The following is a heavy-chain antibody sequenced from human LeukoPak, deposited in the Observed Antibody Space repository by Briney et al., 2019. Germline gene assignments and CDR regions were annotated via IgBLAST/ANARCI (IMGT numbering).Heavy chain of an antibody. V-gene: IGHV1-2*02. CDR1: GYTFTDYF. D-gene: IGHD5-12*01. Sequence: ASVKVSCKASGYTFTDYFMHCVRHAPRQGLEWMGWINPKSGGTSYAQKFQGRVTMTRDTSISTAYMELSRLTSDDTAVYYCASVTLSAYDGDYRGQGTLVTVSS. J-gene: IGHJ4*02. CDR3: ASVTLSAYDGDY. CDR2: INPKSGGT.